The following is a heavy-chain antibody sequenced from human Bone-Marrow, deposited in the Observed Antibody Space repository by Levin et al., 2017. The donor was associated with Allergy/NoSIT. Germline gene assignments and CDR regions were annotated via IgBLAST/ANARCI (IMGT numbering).Heavy chain of an antibody. Sequence: GASVKVSCAASGFTFSNSWMSWVRQTPGKGLEWVANIKEDGSEKYYVDSVKGRFTISRDNAKNSLYVQMNSLRAEDTAVYYCARDQFRRATIGARWFHPWGQGTLVLVPP. D-gene: IGHD5-24*01. V-gene: IGHV3-7*01. CDR2: IKEDGSEK. J-gene: IGHJ5*02. CDR1: GFTFSNSW. CDR3: ARDQFRRATIGARWFHP.